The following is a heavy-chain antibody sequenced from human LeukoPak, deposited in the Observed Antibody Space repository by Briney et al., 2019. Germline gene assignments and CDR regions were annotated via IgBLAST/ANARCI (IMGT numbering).Heavy chain of an antibody. Sequence: GGSLRLSCAASGFTFSNFWMSCLRQAPGKGLEWMASIKQDGSERYYVDSVKGRFTISRDNAKNSLFLQMNSLRAEDTAVYYCARDPLAGLYAFDVWGQGAMVIVSS. CDR1: GFTFSNFW. CDR3: ARDPLAGLYAFDV. D-gene: IGHD6-19*01. V-gene: IGHV3-7*01. J-gene: IGHJ3*01. CDR2: IKQDGSER.